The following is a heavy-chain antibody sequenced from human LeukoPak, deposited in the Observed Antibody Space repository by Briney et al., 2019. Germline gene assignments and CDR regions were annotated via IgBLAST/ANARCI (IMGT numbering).Heavy chain of an antibody. J-gene: IGHJ4*02. V-gene: IGHV4-59*01. Sequence: SETLSLTCTVSGGSISSYYWSWIRQPPGKGLEWIGYIYYSGSTNYNPSLKTRVNISVATSKNQFCLKLSSVTAADTAVYYCARATATPYWFDYWGQGTLVTVSS. CDR3: ARATATPYWFDY. CDR1: GGSISSYY. D-gene: IGHD4-17*01. CDR2: IYYSGST.